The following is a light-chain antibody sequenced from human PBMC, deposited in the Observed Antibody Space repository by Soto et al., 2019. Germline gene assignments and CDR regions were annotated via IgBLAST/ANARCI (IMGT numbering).Light chain of an antibody. CDR3: QVWDISRVHYV. CDR1: NIGSKT. J-gene: IGLJ1*01. V-gene: IGLV3-21*02. CDR2: DDS. Sequence: SYELTQPPSMSVAPGQTARITCGGNNIGSKTVHWYQQKAGQAPVLVIYDDSDRPSGIPERFSGSNSGNTATLTISRVEAGDEADYYCQVWDISRVHYVFGTGTKLTVL.